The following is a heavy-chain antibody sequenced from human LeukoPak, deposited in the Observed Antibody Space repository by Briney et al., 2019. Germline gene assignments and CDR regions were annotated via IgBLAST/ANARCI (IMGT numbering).Heavy chain of an antibody. CDR1: GFTFSDYE. J-gene: IGHJ6*04. V-gene: IGHV3-48*03. Sequence: GRSLRLSCAASGFTFSDYEMNWVRQAPGKGLEWVSYISSSGSTIYYADSVKGRFTISRDNAKNSLYLQMNSLRAEDTAVYYCAELGITMIGGVWGKGTTVTISS. D-gene: IGHD3-10*02. CDR3: AELGITMIGGV. CDR2: ISSSGSTI.